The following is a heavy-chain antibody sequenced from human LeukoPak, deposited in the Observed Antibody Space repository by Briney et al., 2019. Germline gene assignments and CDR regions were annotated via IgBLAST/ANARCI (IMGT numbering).Heavy chain of an antibody. J-gene: IGHJ4*02. V-gene: IGHV3-23*01. D-gene: IGHD6-13*01. CDR3: AKGALRGHSSSWYGDF. CDR1: GFTFSRYA. Sequence: PGGSLRLSCAASGFTFSRYALHWVRQAPGKGLEWVSAISGAGGTTYYADSVKGRFTVSRDNSKNTLYLQMNSVRAEDTAVYYCAKGALRGHSSSWYGDFWGQGTLVTVSS. CDR2: ISGAGGTT.